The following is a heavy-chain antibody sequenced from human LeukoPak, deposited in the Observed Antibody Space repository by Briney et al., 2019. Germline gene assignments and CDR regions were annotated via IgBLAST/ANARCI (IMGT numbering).Heavy chain of an antibody. CDR3: TKGGRSSSWYWAC. Sequence: QTGGSLRLSCAASGFTFSSYWMSWVRQAPEKGLEWVATIKQDGSEKYYVDSVKGRFTISRDNAKNSLYLQMNSLRAEDTAVYYCTKGGRSSSWYWACWGQGTLVTVSS. D-gene: IGHD6-13*01. V-gene: IGHV3-7*01. CDR2: IKQDGSEK. CDR1: GFTFSSYW. J-gene: IGHJ4*02.